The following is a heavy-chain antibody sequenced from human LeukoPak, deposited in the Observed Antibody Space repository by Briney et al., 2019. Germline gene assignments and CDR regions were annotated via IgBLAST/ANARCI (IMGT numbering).Heavy chain of an antibody. J-gene: IGHJ4*02. CDR1: GFTFNSYG. Sequence: GTSLRLSCSASGFTFNSYGMHWVPPAPGKGGEGGALLSYDGSKKKYADSVKGRFTISRDSLKNTVYLQMNSLRPEDTAVYYCAKGPRGNWGSYPDYWGQGTLVTVFS. CDR3: AKGPRGNWGSYPDY. V-gene: IGHV3-30*18. D-gene: IGHD7-27*01. CDR2: LSYDGSKK.